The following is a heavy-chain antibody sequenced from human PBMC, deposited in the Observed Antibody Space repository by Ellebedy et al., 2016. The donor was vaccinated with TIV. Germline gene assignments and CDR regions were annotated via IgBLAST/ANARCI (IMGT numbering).Heavy chain of an antibody. CDR3: ARGMKLGIVWYYFDY. CDR2: INPNSGGT. V-gene: IGHV1-2*04. CDR1: GYTFTSYA. J-gene: IGHJ4*02. Sequence: AASVKVSCKASGYTFTSYAMHWVRQAPGQGLEWMGWINPNSGGTNYAQKFQGWVTMTRDTSISTAYMDLSRLRSDDTAVYYCARGMKLGIVWYYFDYWGQGTLVTVSS. D-gene: IGHD7-27*01.